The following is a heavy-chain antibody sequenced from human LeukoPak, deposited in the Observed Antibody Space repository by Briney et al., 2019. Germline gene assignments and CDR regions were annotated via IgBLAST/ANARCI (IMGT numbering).Heavy chain of an antibody. CDR3: ARKSVAATPRDIVYQYSYMDV. D-gene: IGHD2-15*01. CDR2: ISTNTGNP. J-gene: IGHJ6*03. Sequence: ASVKVSCKSSGYTFTSYAMNWVRQAPGQGLEWMGWISTNTGNPTYAQGFTERFVFSLDTSVSTAYLQISSLKAEDTAVYYCARKSVAATPRDIVYQYSYMDVWGKGTTVTVSS. CDR1: GYTFTSYA. V-gene: IGHV7-4-1*02.